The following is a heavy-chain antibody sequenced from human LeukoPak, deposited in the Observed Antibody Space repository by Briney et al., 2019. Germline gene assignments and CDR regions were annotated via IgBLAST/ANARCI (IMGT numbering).Heavy chain of an antibody. Sequence: GGSLRLSCAASGFTFSSCSMNWVRQAPGKGLEWVSSISSSSSYIYYADSVKGRFTISRDNAKNSLYLQMNSLRAEDTAVYYCARLMVYARFGAFDIWGQGTMVTVSS. CDR3: ARLMVYARFGAFDI. J-gene: IGHJ3*02. V-gene: IGHV3-21*01. D-gene: IGHD2-8*01. CDR1: GFTFSSCS. CDR2: ISSSSSYI.